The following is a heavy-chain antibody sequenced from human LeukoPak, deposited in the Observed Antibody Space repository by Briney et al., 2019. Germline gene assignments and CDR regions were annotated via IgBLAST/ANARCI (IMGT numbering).Heavy chain of an antibody. D-gene: IGHD3-9*01. V-gene: IGHV3-11*01. CDR1: GFTFSDYY. CDR2: ISSSGSTI. CDR3: ARHPPRPQSQILTGYYTQPLNYFDY. J-gene: IGHJ4*02. Sequence: GGSLRLSCAASGFTFSDYYMSWIRQAPGKGLEWVSYISSSGSTIYYADSVKGRFTISRDNAKNSLYLQMNSLRAEDTAVYYCARHPPRPQSQILTGYYTQPLNYFDYWGQGTLVTVSS.